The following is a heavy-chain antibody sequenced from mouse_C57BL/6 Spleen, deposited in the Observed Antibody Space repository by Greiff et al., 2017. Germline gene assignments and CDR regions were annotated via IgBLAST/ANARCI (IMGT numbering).Heavy chain of an antibody. Sequence: QVHVQQSGAELVKPGASVKISCKASGYAFSSYWMNWVKQRPGRGLEWIGKIYPGDGDTNYNGKFKGKATLTEDKSSSTAYMQLSCLTSEDSAVYFCARTKGYDYEVWGQGTLVTVSA. CDR1: GYAFSSYW. CDR2: IYPGDGDT. V-gene: IGHV1-80*01. CDR3: ARTKGYDYEV. D-gene: IGHD2-4*01. J-gene: IGHJ3*01.